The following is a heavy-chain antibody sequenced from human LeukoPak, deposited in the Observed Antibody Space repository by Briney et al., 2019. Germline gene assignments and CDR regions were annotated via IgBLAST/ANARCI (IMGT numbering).Heavy chain of an antibody. CDR3: ARWVGGPAGINYYGMDV. Sequence: ASVKVSCKASGYTFSNYYIHWVRQAPGQGLEWMGIINPSGGSTSYAQKFQGRVTMTRDTSTSIVYMELNSLRSEDTAVYYCARWVGGPAGINYYGMDVWGQGTTVTVSS. J-gene: IGHJ6*02. CDR2: INPSGGST. V-gene: IGHV1-46*01. CDR1: GYTFSNYY. D-gene: IGHD2-2*01.